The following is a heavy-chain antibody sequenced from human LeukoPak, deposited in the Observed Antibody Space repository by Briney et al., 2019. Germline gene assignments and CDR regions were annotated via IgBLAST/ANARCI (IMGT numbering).Heavy chain of an antibody. Sequence: ASVKVSCKASGYTFTSHYMHWVRQAPGQGLEWMGIINPSGGSTSYAQKFQGRVTMTRDTSTSTVYMELSSLRSEDTAVYYCARDGSLTICGSSTSCYADYWGQGTLVTVSS. CDR3: ARDGSLTICGSSTSCYADY. J-gene: IGHJ4*02. CDR2: INPSGGST. V-gene: IGHV1-46*01. D-gene: IGHD2-2*01. CDR1: GYTFTSHY.